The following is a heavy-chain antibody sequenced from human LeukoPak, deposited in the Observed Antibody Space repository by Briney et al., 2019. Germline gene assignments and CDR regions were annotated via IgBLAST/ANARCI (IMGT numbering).Heavy chain of an antibody. CDR2: ISAYNGNT. Sequence: ASVKVSCKASGYTFTSYGISWVRQAPGQGLEWMGWISAYNGNTNYAQKLQGRVTITTDTSTSTAYMELRSLRSDDTAVYYCARVGIFGVVIPSYYFDYWGQGTLVTVSS. CDR3: ARVGIFGVVIPSYYFDY. V-gene: IGHV1-18*01. CDR1: GYTFTSYG. J-gene: IGHJ4*02. D-gene: IGHD3-3*01.